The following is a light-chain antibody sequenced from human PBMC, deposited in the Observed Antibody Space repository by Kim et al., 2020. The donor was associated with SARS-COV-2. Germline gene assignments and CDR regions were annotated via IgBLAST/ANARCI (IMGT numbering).Light chain of an antibody. CDR3: NSRDSSGYLGV. J-gene: IGLJ3*02. Sequence: ALGETVTITCLGDTIRNHLVSRYQQRPGQAPGLVMYGRNIRTSGIRDRFSGSRSGNTASLTITCAQAEDEADYYCNSRDSSGYLGVFGGGTQLTVL. CDR1: TIRNHL. V-gene: IGLV3-19*01. CDR2: GRN.